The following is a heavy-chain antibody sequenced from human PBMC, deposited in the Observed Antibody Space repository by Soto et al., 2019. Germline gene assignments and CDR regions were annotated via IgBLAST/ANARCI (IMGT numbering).Heavy chain of an antibody. CDR2: INHSGST. CDR3: ARGGSNGRVYSSGYYYDY. Sequence: SETLSLTCAVYGGSFSGYCWSWIRQPPGKGLEWIGEINHSGSTNYNPSLKSRVTISVDTSKNQFSLKLSSVTAADTAVYYCARGGSNGRVYSSGYYYDYWGQGTLVTVSS. J-gene: IGHJ4*02. CDR1: GGSFSGYC. D-gene: IGHD3-22*01. V-gene: IGHV4-34*01.